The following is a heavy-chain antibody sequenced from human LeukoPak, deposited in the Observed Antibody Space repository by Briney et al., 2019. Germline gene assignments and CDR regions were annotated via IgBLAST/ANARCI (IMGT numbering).Heavy chain of an antibody. CDR1: GYTFTSSG. Sequence: ASVKVSCKASGYTFTSSGISWVRQAPGQGLEWMGWISTYNGNTNYAQKLQGRVTMTTDTSTSTAYMELRSLRSDDTAVYYCVRGPMGPKWASDIWGPGTMVTVSS. D-gene: IGHD3-10*01. J-gene: IGHJ3*02. V-gene: IGHV1-18*01. CDR3: VRGPMGPKWASDI. CDR2: ISTYNGNT.